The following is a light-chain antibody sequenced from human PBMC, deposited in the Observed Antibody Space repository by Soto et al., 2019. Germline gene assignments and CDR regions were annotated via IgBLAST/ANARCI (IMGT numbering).Light chain of an antibody. CDR1: HSVGSD. Sequence: EIVMTQSPATLSVSPGDTATLSCRASHSVGSDLAWYQVKPGQAPRLLIYGAATRAIGIPGRFSGSGTRTEFSLTISSLQSEDSAVYYCQLYNIWSLYTFGQGTNLEIK. CDR3: QLYNIWSLYT. CDR2: GAA. V-gene: IGKV3-15*01. J-gene: IGKJ2*01.